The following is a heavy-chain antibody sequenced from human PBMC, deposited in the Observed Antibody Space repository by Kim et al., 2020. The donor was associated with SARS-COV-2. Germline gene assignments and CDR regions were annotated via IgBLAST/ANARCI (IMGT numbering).Heavy chain of an antibody. CDR3: ARVDYYDSSGYPPGDY. Sequence: GGSLRLSCAASGFTFSSYSMNWVRQAPGKGLEWVSYISSSSSTIYYADSVKGRFTISRDNAKNSLYLQMNSLRDEDTAVYYCARVDYYDSSGYPPGDYWGQGTLVTVSS. D-gene: IGHD3-22*01. J-gene: IGHJ4*02. V-gene: IGHV3-48*02. CDR1: GFTFSSYS. CDR2: ISSSSSTI.